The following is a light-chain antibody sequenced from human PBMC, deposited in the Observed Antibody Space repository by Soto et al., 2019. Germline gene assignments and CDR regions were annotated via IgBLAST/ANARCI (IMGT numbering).Light chain of an antibody. CDR2: DVS. CDR1: SSDVGGYNY. J-gene: IGLJ3*02. V-gene: IGLV2-14*01. CDR3: SSYTSGSTVV. Sequence: SVLTQPASVSGSPGQSITISCTGTSSDVGGYNYVSWYQQHPGKAPKLWIYDVSNRPSGVSNRFSGSKSGNTASLTISGLQAEDEADYYCSSYTSGSTVVFGGGTQLTVL.